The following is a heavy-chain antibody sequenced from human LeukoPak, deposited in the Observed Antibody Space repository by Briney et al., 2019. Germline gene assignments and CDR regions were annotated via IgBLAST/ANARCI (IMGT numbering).Heavy chain of an antibody. Sequence: GGSLRLSCAASGFTFSNAWMSWVRQAPGKGLEWVGRIKSKTDGGTTDYAAPVKGRFTISRDDSKNTLYLQMNSLKTEDTAVHYCYVVVTAIAWIDYWGQGTLVTVSS. V-gene: IGHV3-15*01. CDR3: YVVVTAIAWIDY. CDR1: GFTFSNAW. J-gene: IGHJ4*02. D-gene: IGHD2-21*02. CDR2: IKSKTDGGTT.